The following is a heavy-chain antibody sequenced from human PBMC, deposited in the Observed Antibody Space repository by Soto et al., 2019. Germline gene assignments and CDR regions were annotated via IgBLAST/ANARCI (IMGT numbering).Heavy chain of an antibody. Sequence: QVQLQESGPGLVKPSQTLSLTCTVSGGSISSGGYYWSWIRQHPGKGLEWIGYIYYSRSTYYNPSLKSRVTTTVDTSKNPSPLKLSSVTAADTAGYYCARSVFPWGQGTLVTVSS. CDR1: GGSISSGGYY. V-gene: IGHV4-31*03. CDR3: ARSVFP. CDR2: IYYSRST. J-gene: IGHJ5*02.